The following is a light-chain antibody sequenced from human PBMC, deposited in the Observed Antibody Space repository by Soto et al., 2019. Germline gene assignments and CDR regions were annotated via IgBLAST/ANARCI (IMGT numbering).Light chain of an antibody. CDR1: QSVSNY. CDR2: DAS. Sequence: EIELTQSPSTLSLSPGERATLSCRASQSVSNYLAWYQQKPGQAPRLLIYDASNRETGVPARFSGSGSGTGFTLTISSLEPEDFAAYYCQQYSNCPWTFGQGTKVDIK. J-gene: IGKJ1*01. V-gene: IGKV3-11*01. CDR3: QQYSNCPWT.